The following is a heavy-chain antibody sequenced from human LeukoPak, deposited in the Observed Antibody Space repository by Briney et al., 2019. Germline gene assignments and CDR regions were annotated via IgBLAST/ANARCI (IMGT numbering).Heavy chain of an antibody. Sequence: ASVKVSCRASGYTFSSYAISWVRQAPGQGLEWMGGIIPIFGTANYAQKFQGRVTITADESTSTAYMELSSLRSEDTAVYYCARSPSRYGGNLVLLYYFDYWGQGTLVTVSS. CDR1: GYTFSSYA. J-gene: IGHJ4*02. CDR2: IIPIFGTA. D-gene: IGHD4-23*01. V-gene: IGHV1-69*13. CDR3: ARSPSRYGGNLVLLYYFDY.